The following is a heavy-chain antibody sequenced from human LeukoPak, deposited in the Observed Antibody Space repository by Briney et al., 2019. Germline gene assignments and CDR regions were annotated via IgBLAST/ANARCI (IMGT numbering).Heavy chain of an antibody. J-gene: IGHJ4*02. V-gene: IGHV3-23*01. Sequence: PGGSLRLSCAASGFTFTNYAMAWVRLAPGKGLEWVSTLSDSGASTYYADSVKGRFTISRDNSRNTMYLQMDSLRADDTGVYFCARTPNRDGYSHIDFWGQGALVTVSS. CDR3: ARTPNRDGYSHIDF. CDR1: GFTFTNYA. CDR2: LSDSGAST. D-gene: IGHD5-24*01.